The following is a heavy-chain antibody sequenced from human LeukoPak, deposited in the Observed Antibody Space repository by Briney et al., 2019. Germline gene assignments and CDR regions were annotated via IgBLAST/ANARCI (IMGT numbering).Heavy chain of an antibody. J-gene: IGHJ5*02. D-gene: IGHD2-15*01. CDR3: AREWAYCSGGSCYGSGIWFDP. Sequence: SETLSLTCTVSGGSISSGGYYWSWIRQHPGKGLEWIGYIYYSGSTYYNPPLKSRVTISVDTSKNQFSLKLSSVTAADTAVYYCAREWAYCSGGSCYGSGIWFDPWGQGTLVTVSS. V-gene: IGHV4-31*03. CDR2: IYYSGST. CDR1: GGSISSGGYY.